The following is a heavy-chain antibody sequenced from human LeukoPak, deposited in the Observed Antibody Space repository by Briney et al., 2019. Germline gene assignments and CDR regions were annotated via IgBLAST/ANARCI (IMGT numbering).Heavy chain of an antibody. CDR2: IYSGGST. J-gene: IGHJ3*02. CDR3: ASSSGWYGDAFDI. CDR1: GFTVSSNY. D-gene: IGHD6-19*01. Sequence: GGSLRLSCAASGFTVSSNYMSWVRQAPGKGLEWVSVIYSGGSTYYAGSVEGRFTISRHNSKNTLYLQMNSLRAEDTAVYYCASSSGWYGDAFDIWGQGTMVTVSS. V-gene: IGHV3-53*04.